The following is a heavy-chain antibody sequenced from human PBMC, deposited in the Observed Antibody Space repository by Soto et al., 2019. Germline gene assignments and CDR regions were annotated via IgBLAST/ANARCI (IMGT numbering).Heavy chain of an antibody. CDR2: IYSGGST. D-gene: IGHD3-22*01. CDR3: ARDRVESGYPEYFQH. V-gene: IGHV3-53*01. CDR1: GFTVSSNY. J-gene: IGHJ1*01. Sequence: EVQLVESGGGLIQPAGSLRLSCAASGFTVSSNYMSWVRQAPGKGLEWVSVIYSGGSTYYAVSVKGRFTISRDNSKNTLYLQMNSLRAEDTAVYYCARDRVESGYPEYFQHWGQGTLVTVSS.